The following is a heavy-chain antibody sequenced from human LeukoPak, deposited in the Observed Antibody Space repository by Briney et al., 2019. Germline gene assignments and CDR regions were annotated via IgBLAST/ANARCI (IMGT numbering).Heavy chain of an antibody. CDR1: SGSFSGYY. D-gene: IGHD3-22*01. V-gene: IGHV4-34*01. Sequence: SETLSLTCSVYSGSFSGYYWSWIRQPPGKGLEWIGEINHSVGTNYNPSLKSRVTMSLDTSKNQFSLRLSSVTAADTAVYYCARPPSYYYDSSAVGDDYWGQGTLVTVSS. CDR3: ARPPSYYYDSSAVGDDY. J-gene: IGHJ4*02. CDR2: INHSVGT.